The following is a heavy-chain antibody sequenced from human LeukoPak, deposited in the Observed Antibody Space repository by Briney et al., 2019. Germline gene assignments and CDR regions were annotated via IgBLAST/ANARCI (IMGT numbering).Heavy chain of an antibody. J-gene: IGHJ6*02. Sequence: GGSLRLSCAASGFTFSSYWMHRVRQAPGKGLVWVSRINSDGSSTSYADSVKGRFTISRDNSKNTLYLQMNSLRAEDTAVYYCAKIAVAETSYYYYGMDVWGQGTTVTVSS. CDR3: AKIAVAETSYYYYGMDV. CDR2: INSDGSST. D-gene: IGHD6-19*01. CDR1: GFTFSSYW. V-gene: IGHV3-74*01.